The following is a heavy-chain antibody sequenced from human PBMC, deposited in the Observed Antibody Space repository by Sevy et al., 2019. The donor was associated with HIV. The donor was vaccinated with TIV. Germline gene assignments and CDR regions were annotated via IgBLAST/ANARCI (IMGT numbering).Heavy chain of an antibody. CDR3: ATAYCTGGRCYSLAY. Sequence: ASVKVSCKASGYTFSSYRITWVRQAPGQRPEWIGWITAVNGDTNYAQKLQGRVTMTADTSTSTVYMELRSLRSDDTAVYYCATAYCTGGRCYSLAYWGQGTLVTVSS. CDR1: GYTFSSYR. D-gene: IGHD2-15*01. CDR2: ITAVNGDT. V-gene: IGHV1-18*01. J-gene: IGHJ4*02.